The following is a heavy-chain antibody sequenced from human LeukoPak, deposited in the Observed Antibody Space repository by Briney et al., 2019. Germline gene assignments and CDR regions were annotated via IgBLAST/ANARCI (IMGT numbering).Heavy chain of an antibody. V-gene: IGHV4-31*03. CDR3: AREAYCGGDCYYRSPI. D-gene: IGHD2-21*02. Sequence: PSETLSLTCTVSGGSISSGGYYWSWIRQHPGKGLEWIGYIYYSGSTYYNPSLKSRVTISVDTSKNQLSLKLSSVTAADTAVYYCAREAYCGGDCYYRSPIWGQGTMVTVSS. CDR1: GGSISSGGYY. J-gene: IGHJ3*02. CDR2: IYYSGST.